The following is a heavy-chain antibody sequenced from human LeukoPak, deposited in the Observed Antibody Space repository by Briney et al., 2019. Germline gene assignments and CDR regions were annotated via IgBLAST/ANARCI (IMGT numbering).Heavy chain of an antibody. J-gene: IGHJ3*02. CDR3: ARQSRTHALDI. Sequence: PSETLSLTCTVSGGSISSYYWSWIRQPPGKGLEWIGYIYYSGSTNYNPSLKSRVTISVDTSKNQFSLKLSSVTAADTAVYYCARQSRTHALDIWGQGTMVTVSS. CDR1: GGSISSYY. V-gene: IGHV4-59*08. CDR2: IYYSGST.